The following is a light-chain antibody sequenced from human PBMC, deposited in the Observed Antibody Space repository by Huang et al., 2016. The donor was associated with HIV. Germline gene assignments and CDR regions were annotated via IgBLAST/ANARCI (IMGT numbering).Light chain of an antibody. Sequence: IVMTQSPATLSVSPGDSATLSCRASQSVGGNLAWYQQKPGQAPRLRIHSVSSRATGIPARFGGSGSRTDFTLTISSLQSEDFAIYYCHQYSYWPPTFGQGTKV. CDR3: HQYSYWPPT. J-gene: IGKJ1*01. CDR2: SVS. CDR1: QSVGGN. V-gene: IGKV3-15*01.